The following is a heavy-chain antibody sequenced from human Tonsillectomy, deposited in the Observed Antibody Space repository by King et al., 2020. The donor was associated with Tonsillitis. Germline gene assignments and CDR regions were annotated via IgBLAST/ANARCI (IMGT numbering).Heavy chain of an antibody. CDR2: MIHSGDT. V-gene: IGHV4-34*12. D-gene: IGHD3-10*01. Sequence: HVQLQQWGAGLLKSSETLSLTCAVYGGSFSDYYWSWIRQPPGKGLEWIGEMIHSGDTNYNPSLKSRVTISVDTSKNQFSLRLSSVTAADTAVYYCASSSGDSDYWGQGTLVTVSS. CDR1: GGSFSDYY. CDR3: ASSSGDSDY. J-gene: IGHJ4*02.